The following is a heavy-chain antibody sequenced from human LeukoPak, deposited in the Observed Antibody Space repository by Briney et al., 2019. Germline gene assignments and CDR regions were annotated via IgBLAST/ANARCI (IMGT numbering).Heavy chain of an antibody. D-gene: IGHD3-22*01. V-gene: IGHV4-30-4*01. Sequence: PSETLSLTCTVSGGSISSGDYYWSWIRQPPGKGLEWIGYIYYSGSTYYNPSLKSRVTISVDTSKNQFSLKLSSVTAADTAVHYCARAAYYYDSSGYYVFDYWGQGTLVTVSS. CDR3: ARAAYYYDSSGYYVFDY. CDR1: GGSISSGDYY. CDR2: IYYSGST. J-gene: IGHJ4*02.